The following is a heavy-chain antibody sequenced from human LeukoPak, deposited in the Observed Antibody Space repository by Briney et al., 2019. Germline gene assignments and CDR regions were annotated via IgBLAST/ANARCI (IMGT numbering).Heavy chain of an antibody. CDR3: ARVFRFGEPKGKYYFDY. Sequence: PSETLSLTCAVYGGSFSGYYWSWIRQPPGKGLEWIGEINHSGSTNYNPSLKSRVTISVDTSKNQFSLKLSSVTAADTAVYYCARVFRFGEPKGKYYFDYWGQGTLVTVSS. D-gene: IGHD3-10*01. J-gene: IGHJ4*02. V-gene: IGHV4-34*01. CDR1: GGSFSGYY. CDR2: INHSGST.